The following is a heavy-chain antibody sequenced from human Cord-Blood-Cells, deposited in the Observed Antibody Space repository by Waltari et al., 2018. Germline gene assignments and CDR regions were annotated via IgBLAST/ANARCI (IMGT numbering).Heavy chain of an antibody. CDR3: VGYDFWSGYYDAFDI. V-gene: IGHV3-7*01. CDR1: GFTFSSYW. CDR2: IKQDGSEK. J-gene: IGHJ3*02. D-gene: IGHD3-3*01. Sequence: EVQLVESGGGLVQPGGSLRLSCAASGFTFSSYWMSWVRQAPGKGLEWVANIKQDGSEKYYVDSVKGRFTISRDNAKNSLYLQMNSLRAEDTAVYYCVGYDFWSGYYDAFDIWGQGTMVTVSS.